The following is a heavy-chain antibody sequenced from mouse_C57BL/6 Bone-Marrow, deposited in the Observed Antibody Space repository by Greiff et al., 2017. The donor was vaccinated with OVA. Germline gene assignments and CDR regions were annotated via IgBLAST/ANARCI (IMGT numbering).Heavy chain of an antibody. V-gene: IGHV1-55*01. CDR2: IYPGSGST. Sequence: VQLQQPGAELVKPGASVKMSCKASGYTFTSYWITWVKQRPGQGLEWIGDIYPGSGSTNYNEKFKSKATLTVDTSSSTAYMQLSSLTSEDSAVYYCARRGGYGNYGRFAYWGQGTLVTVSA. D-gene: IGHD2-1*01. CDR3: ARRGGYGNYGRFAY. CDR1: GYTFTSYW. J-gene: IGHJ3*01.